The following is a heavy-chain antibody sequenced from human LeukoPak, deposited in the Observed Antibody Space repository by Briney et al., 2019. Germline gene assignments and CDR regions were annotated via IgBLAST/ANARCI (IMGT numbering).Heavy chain of an antibody. CDR1: GFTFNTYS. V-gene: IGHV3-48*02. CDR2: ISSRSKTI. Sequence: GGSLRLSCAASGFTFNTYSMNWVRQAPGKGLEWVSYISSRSKTIYYADSVKGRFTISRDNAKNSLFLQMNSLRDEDTAVYYCARLTTVTTNWFDLWGQGTLVTVSS. CDR3: ARLTTVTTNWFDL. J-gene: IGHJ5*02. D-gene: IGHD4-11*01.